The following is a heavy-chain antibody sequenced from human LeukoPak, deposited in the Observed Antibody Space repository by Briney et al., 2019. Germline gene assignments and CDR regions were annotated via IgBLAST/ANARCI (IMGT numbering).Heavy chain of an antibody. D-gene: IGHD3-10*01. CDR2: IKQDGSEK. V-gene: IGHV3-7*01. CDR3: ARQGSLWFGESREDY. Sequence: GGSLRLSCAASGFTFSSYWMSWVRQAPGKGLEWVANIKQDGSEKYYVDSVKGRFTISRDNAKNSLYLQMNSLRAEDTAVYNCARQGSLWFGESREDYWGQGTLVTASS. J-gene: IGHJ4*02. CDR1: GFTFSSYW.